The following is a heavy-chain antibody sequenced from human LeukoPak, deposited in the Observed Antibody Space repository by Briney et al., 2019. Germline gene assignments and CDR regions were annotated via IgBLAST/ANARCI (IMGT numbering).Heavy chain of an antibody. Sequence: PGGSLRLSCAASGFAVRSNYMNWVRQAPGKGLGWVSVIYSDGRTYYADSVKGRFTISRDISKNTLFLQMTSLRAEDTAVYYCAKVKGWYGEGYFDYWGQGTLVTVSS. CDR2: IYSDGRT. J-gene: IGHJ4*02. CDR3: AKVKGWYGEGYFDY. V-gene: IGHV3-53*01. CDR1: GFAVRSNY. D-gene: IGHD3-10*01.